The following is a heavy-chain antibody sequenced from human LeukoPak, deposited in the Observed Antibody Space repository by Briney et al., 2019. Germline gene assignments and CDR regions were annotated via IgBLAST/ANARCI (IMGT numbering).Heavy chain of an antibody. V-gene: IGHV3-21*06. J-gene: IGHJ4*02. CDR1: GFTLSNYN. D-gene: IGHD4-17*01. CDR3: ARTGSLDGDYDY. CDR2: MTTTGIYI. Sequence: PGGSLRLSCAASGFTLSNYNMNWVRQAPGKGLEWVSSMTTTGIYIFHADSVKGRFTISRDNAQNSLYLQMNSLRPGDTAIYYCARTGSLDGDYDYWGQGTLVTVSS.